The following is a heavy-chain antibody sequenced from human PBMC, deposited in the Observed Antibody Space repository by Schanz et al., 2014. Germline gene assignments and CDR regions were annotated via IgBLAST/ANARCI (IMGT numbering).Heavy chain of an antibody. CDR3: ARDRGYCSGGSCLTFDY. J-gene: IGHJ4*02. CDR1: GFTFTTHS. Sequence: EVQLLESGGGLVQPGGSLRLSCAASGFTFTTHSMTWVRQAPGKGLEWVSSISHSGGSKYYADSVKGRFTISRDNSENTLYLQMNTLRAEDTAVYYCARDRGYCSGGSCLTFDYWGQGTLVTVSS. CDR2: ISHSGGSK. V-gene: IGHV3-23*01. D-gene: IGHD2-15*01.